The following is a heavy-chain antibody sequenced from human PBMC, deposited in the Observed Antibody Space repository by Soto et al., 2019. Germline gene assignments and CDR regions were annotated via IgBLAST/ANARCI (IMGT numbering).Heavy chain of an antibody. Sequence: PGGSLRLSCAASGFTFDDYAMHWVRQAPGKGLEWVSGISWNSGSIGYADSVKGRFTISRDNAKNSLYLQMNSLRSEDTASYYCAKDMGYDLSPLGYFDYWGQGTLVTVS. J-gene: IGHJ4*02. CDR3: AKDMGYDLSPLGYFDY. CDR1: GFTFDDYA. D-gene: IGHD5-12*01. V-gene: IGHV3-9*01. CDR2: ISWNSGSI.